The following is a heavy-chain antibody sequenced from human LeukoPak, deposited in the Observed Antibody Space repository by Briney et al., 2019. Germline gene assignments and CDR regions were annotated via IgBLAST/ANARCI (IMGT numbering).Heavy chain of an antibody. J-gene: IGHJ5*02. CDR3: AGHGAARNWFDP. CDR1: GGSISSYY. V-gene: IGHV4-59*08. D-gene: IGHD2-15*01. CDR2: IYYSGST. Sequence: SETLSLTCTVSGGSISSYYWSWIRQPPGKGLEWIGYIYYSGSTNYNPSLKSRVTISVDTSKNQFSLKLSSVTAADTAVYYCAGHGAARNWFDPWGQGTLVTVSS.